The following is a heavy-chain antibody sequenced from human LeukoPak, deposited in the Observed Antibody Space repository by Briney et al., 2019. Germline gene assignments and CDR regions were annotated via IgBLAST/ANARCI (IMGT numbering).Heavy chain of an antibody. J-gene: IGHJ4*02. CDR1: GFTFSSYW. Sequence: PGGSLRLSCAASGFTFSSYWMHWARQAPGKGLVWVSRINSDGSSTSYADSVKGRFTISRDNAKNTLYLQMNSLRAEDTAVYYCARAYYGGNAMVFDYWGQGTLVTVSS. CDR2: INSDGSST. D-gene: IGHD4-23*01. V-gene: IGHV3-74*01. CDR3: ARAYYGGNAMVFDY.